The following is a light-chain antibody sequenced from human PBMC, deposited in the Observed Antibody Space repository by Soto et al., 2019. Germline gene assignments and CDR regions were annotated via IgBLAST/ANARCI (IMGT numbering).Light chain of an antibody. Sequence: DTQMTQSPSTLSASVGDIVTITCRASQSISSWLAWYQQKPGKAPKLLIYKASSLESGVPSRFSGSGSGTEFTLTISSLQPDDFATYYCQQYNSWTFGQGTKVDIK. CDR2: KAS. V-gene: IGKV1-5*03. J-gene: IGKJ1*01. CDR1: QSISSW. CDR3: QQYNSWT.